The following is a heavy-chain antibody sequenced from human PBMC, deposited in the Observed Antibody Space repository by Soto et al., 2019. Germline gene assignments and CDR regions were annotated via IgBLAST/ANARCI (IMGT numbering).Heavy chain of an antibody. CDR2: INPSGGTT. CDR1: GYTFTSYY. J-gene: IGHJ4*02. CDR3: ARAEHYDSSGYYSPFDY. V-gene: IGHV1-46*01. Sequence: ASVKVSCKAPGYTFTSYYIHWVRQAPGQGLEWMGIINPSGGTTTSAQKFQGRVTMTRDTSASTVYMELSSLRSEDTAVYFCARAEHYDSSGYYSPFDYWGQGTLVTVSS. D-gene: IGHD3-22*01.